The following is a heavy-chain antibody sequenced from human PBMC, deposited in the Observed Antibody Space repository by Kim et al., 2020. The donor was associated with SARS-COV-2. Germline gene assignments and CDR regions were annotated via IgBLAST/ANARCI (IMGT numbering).Heavy chain of an antibody. J-gene: IGHJ3*02. CDR1: GGSISSYY. CDR2: IYYSGST. Sequence: SETLSLTCTVSGGSISSYYWSWIRQPPGKGLEWIGYIYYSGSTNYNPSLKSRVTISVDTSKNQFSLKLSSVTAADTAVYYCARVEWEPSDAFDIWGQGTMVTVSS. D-gene: IGHD1-26*01. CDR3: ARVEWEPSDAFDI. V-gene: IGHV4-59*13.